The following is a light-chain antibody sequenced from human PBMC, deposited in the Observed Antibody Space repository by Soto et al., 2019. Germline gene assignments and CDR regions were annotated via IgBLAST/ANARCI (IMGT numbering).Light chain of an antibody. V-gene: IGKV1-27*01. J-gene: IGKJ4*01. CDR3: QKYNSAPLT. CDR1: QGIINY. Sequence: DIQMTQSPSTLSGSVGDRVTITCRASQGIINYLAWYQQKPGKVPKLLIYAASALQSGVPSRFSGSGSGTDFTLTISSLQPEDVATYYCQKYNSAPLTFGGGTKVDIK. CDR2: AAS.